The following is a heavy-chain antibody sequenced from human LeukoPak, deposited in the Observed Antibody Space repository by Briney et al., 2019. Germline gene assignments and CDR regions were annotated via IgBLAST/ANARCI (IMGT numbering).Heavy chain of an antibody. CDR2: INPSGGST. V-gene: IGHV1-46*01. D-gene: IGHD4-17*01. Sequence: GASVKVSCKASGYTFTSYYMHWVRQAPGQGLEWMGIINPSGGSTSYAQKFQGRVTMTTDTSTSTAYMELRSLRSDDTAVYYCASKTDYGDYRDSGWFDPWGQGTLVTVSS. CDR1: GYTFTSYY. J-gene: IGHJ5*02. CDR3: ASKTDYGDYRDSGWFDP.